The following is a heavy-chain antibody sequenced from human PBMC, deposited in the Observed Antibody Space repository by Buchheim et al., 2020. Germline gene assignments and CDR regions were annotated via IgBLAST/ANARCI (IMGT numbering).Heavy chain of an antibody. CDR3: ASPDPYGSGSYFYYYYGMDV. CDR2: IIPILGIA. CDR1: GGTFSSYA. D-gene: IGHD3-10*01. J-gene: IGHJ6*02. V-gene: IGHV1-69*04. Sequence: QVQLVQSGAEVKKPGSSMKVSCKASGGTFSSYAISWVRQAPGQGLEWMGRIIPILGIANYAKKFQGRVTITADKSTSTAYMELSSLRSEDTAVYYCASPDPYGSGSYFYYYYGMDVWGQGTT.